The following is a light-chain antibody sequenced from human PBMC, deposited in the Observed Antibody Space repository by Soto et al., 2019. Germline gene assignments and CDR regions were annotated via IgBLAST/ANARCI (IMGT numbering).Light chain of an antibody. CDR1: NIGSLS. CDR2: YDS. V-gene: IGLV3-21*04. CDR3: QGWDSSSDHVV. J-gene: IGLJ2*01. Sequence: SYELTQPSSVSVAPGKTASITCGGNNIGSLSVHWFQQKPGQAPILVIYYDSDRPSGIPERFSGSNSGNAATLTISRVEAGDEADYYCQGWDSSSDHVVFGGGTKLTVL.